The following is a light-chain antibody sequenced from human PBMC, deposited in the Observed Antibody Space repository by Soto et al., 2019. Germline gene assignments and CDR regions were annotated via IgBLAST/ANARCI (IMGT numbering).Light chain of an antibody. J-gene: IGKJ5*01. CDR1: QSLTNSF. CDR3: QQYGTSEII. Sequence: VVTRSPGTLSLSPGERATVSCRASQSLTNSFIAWYQQKPGQAPRLLIYDTSIRASGIPDRFSGSGSGTDFTLTISRLEPEDFAVFYCQQYGTSEIIFGQGTRLEIK. CDR2: DTS. V-gene: IGKV3-20*01.